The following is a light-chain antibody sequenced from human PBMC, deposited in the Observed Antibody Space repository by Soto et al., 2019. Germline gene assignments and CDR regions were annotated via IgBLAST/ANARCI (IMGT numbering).Light chain of an antibody. Sequence: QSVLTQPRSVSGSPGQSVTISCTGTISDVGDYDYVSWYQQHPGKAPKLIIYDVYKRSSGVPDRFSGSKSGNTASLTISGIQAEDEADYYRCSYAGSSTSVIFGGGTKVTVL. CDR2: DVY. CDR3: CSYAGSSTSVI. V-gene: IGLV2-11*01. CDR1: ISDVGDYDY. J-gene: IGLJ2*01.